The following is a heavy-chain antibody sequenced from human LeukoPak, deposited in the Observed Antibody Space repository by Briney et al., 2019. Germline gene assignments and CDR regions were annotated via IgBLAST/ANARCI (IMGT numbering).Heavy chain of an antibody. J-gene: IGHJ6*03. CDR1: GGTFSSYA. D-gene: IGHD6-6*01. Sequence: GSSVKVSCKASGGTFSSYAISWVRQAPGQGLEWMGWMNPNSGNTGYAQKFQGRVTITRNTSISTAYMELSSLRSEDTAVYYCARKGSSSYYYYYMDVWGKGTTVTVSS. CDR3: ARKGSSSYYYYYMDV. V-gene: IGHV1-8*03. CDR2: MNPNSGNT.